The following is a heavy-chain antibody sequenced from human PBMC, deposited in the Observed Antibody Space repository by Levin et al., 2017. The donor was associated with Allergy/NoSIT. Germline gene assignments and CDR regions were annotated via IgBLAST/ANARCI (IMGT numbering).Heavy chain of an antibody. V-gene: IGHV3-64D*06. CDR1: GFTFSSYA. CDR2: ISSNGGTT. Sequence: PGGSLRLSCSASGFTFSSYAMHWVRQAPGKGLEYVSVISSNGGTTYYADSVKGRFSISRDNSKNTVYLQMSSLRAEDTAVYYCVAGSSLAYWGQGTLVTVSS. J-gene: IGHJ4*02. CDR3: VAGSSLAY. D-gene: IGHD3-10*01.